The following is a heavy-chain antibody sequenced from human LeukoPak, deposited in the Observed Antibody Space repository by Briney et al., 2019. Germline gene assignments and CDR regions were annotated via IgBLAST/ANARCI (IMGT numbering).Heavy chain of an antibody. CDR1: GGSISSYY. V-gene: IGHV4-4*07. CDR3: ARETEVPGGRSWDF. D-gene: IGHD6-19*01. J-gene: IGHJ4*02. CDR2: IHPSGTT. Sequence: PSETLSLTCIVSGGSISSYYWTWIRQPAGKGLEWIGRIHPSGTTNHNPSLKSRVIMSLDMSNNQFSLKVRSVTAADTAVYYCARETEVPGGRSWDFWGQGTLVTVSS.